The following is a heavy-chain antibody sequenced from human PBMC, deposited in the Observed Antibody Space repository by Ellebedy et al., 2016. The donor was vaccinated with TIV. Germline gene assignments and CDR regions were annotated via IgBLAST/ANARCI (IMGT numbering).Heavy chain of an antibody. CDR3: ARLAAAAATFDY. J-gene: IGHJ4*02. CDR1: GDSISSYY. V-gene: IGHV4-39*01. Sequence: MPSETLSLTCTVSGDSISSYYWGWIRQPPGKGLEWIGNIFYSGSTYYNPSLKSRVTIAVDTSKNQFSLKLTSVTAADTAIYYCARLAAAAATFDYWGQGTLVTVSS. CDR2: IFYSGST. D-gene: IGHD6-13*01.